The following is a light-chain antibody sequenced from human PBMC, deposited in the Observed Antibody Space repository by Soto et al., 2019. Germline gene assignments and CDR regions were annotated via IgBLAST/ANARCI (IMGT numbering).Light chain of an antibody. CDR2: EVG. V-gene: IGLV2-14*01. CDR3: SSYTSTILYV. CDR1: NXDVGGHNY. J-gene: IGLJ1*01. Sequence: QSVLTRPASVSGSLGQSITISCTGSNXDVGGHNYVSWYQQHPGRAPKLMIYEVGIRPSGVSTRFSGSKSGNTASLTISGLQAEDEADYYCSSYTSTILYVFGTGTKVTVL.